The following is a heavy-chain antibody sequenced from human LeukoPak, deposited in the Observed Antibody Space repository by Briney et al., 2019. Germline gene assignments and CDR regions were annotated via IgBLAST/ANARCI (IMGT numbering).Heavy chain of an antibody. CDR2: ISSSSSTI. Sequence: PGGSLRLSCAASGFTFSSYSMNWVRQAPGKGLEWVSYISSSSSTIYYADSVKGRFTISRDNAKNSLYLQMNSLRAEDTAVYYCARGPYGGIRYYFDYWGQGTLVTVSS. D-gene: IGHD4-23*01. CDR3: ARGPYGGIRYYFDY. V-gene: IGHV3-48*01. J-gene: IGHJ4*02. CDR1: GFTFSSYS.